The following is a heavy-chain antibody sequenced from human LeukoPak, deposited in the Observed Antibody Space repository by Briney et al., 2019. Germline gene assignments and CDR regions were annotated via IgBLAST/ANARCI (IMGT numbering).Heavy chain of an antibody. V-gene: IGHV3-23*01. D-gene: IGHD3-22*01. CDR3: AKDRPNYYGRDGHYYTRGGDT. CDR2: ISGSGGST. J-gene: IGHJ5*02. CDR1: GFTFSSYA. Sequence: GGSLRLSCAASGFTFSSYAMSWVRQAPGKGLEWVSAISGSGGSTYYADSVKGRFTISRDNSKSTLYLQMNSLRVDDTAIYYCAKDRPNYYGRDGHYYTRGGDTWGRGTLVTVSS.